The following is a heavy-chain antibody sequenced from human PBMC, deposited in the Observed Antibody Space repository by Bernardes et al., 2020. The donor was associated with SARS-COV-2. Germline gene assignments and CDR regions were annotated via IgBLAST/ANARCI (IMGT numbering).Heavy chain of an antibody. CDR2: ITHSGST. CDR3: ARGYYDFWSGLRNLYYFDY. V-gene: IGHV4-34*01. J-gene: IGHJ4*02. CDR1: GGSFSAYY. D-gene: IGHD3-3*01. Sequence: SETLSLTCAVYGGSFSAYYWNWIRQPPGKGLEWIGEITHSGSTNYNPSLKSRVTILVDTSKSQFSLKLSSVTAADTAVYYCARGYYDFWSGLRNLYYFDYWRQGTLVTVSS.